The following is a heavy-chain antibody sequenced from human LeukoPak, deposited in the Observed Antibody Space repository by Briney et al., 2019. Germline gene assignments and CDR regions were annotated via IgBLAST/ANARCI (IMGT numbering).Heavy chain of an antibody. CDR3: ASIVYYGSGSPPIGFDP. CDR2: IYYSGST. J-gene: IGHJ5*02. Sequence: SETLSLTCTVSGGSISSYYWSWIRQPPGKGLEWLGYIYYSGSTNYNPSLKGRVTISVDTSKNQFSLKLSSVTAADTAVYYCASIVYYGSGSPPIGFDPWGQGTLVAVSS. V-gene: IGHV4-59*08. CDR1: GGSISSYY. D-gene: IGHD3-10*01.